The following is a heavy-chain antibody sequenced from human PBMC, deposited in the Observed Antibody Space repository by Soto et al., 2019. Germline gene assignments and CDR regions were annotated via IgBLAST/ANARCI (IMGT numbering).Heavy chain of an antibody. CDR2: IIPILGKA. V-gene: IGHV1-69*02. CDR1: GGTFSSYT. Sequence: QVQLVQSGAEVKKPGSSVKVSCKASGGTFSSYTISWVRQAPGQGLEWMGRIIPILGKANYAQKFQGRVTLXAXTSTGTASMELRSLRSEDTAVYYWATGGHPGDFGYYWGQGTLVTVSS. D-gene: IGHD2-21*01. J-gene: IGHJ4*02. CDR3: ATGGHPGDFGYY.